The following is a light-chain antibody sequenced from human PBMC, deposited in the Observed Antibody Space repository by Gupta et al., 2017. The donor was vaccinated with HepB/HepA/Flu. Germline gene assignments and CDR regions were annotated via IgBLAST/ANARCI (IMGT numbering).Light chain of an antibody. V-gene: IGLV3-21*04. CDR3: HVSDNSSDHPWV. J-gene: IGLJ3*02. Sequence: SYVLTQPPSVSVAPGKTARITCGGNNIGSKSVHWYQQKPGQAPVLVIYYESDRPSGIPERFSGANSGNTATLIISRVEAGDEADDYWHVSDNSSDHPWVFGGGTNLTVL. CDR1: NIGSKS. CDR2: YES.